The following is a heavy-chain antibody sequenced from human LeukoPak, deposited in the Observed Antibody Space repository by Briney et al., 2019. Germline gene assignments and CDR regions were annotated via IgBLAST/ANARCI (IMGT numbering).Heavy chain of an antibody. V-gene: IGHV1-2*02. CDR2: INPNSGGT. Sequence: ASVKVSCKASGYTFTGYYMHWVRQAPGQGLEWMGWINPNSGGTNYAQKFQGRVTMTRDTSISTAYMELSRLRSDNTAVYYCARARHIVVVTAIQADAFDIWGQGTMVTVSS. CDR3: ARARHIVVVTAIQADAFDI. D-gene: IGHD2-21*02. J-gene: IGHJ3*02. CDR1: GYTFTGYY.